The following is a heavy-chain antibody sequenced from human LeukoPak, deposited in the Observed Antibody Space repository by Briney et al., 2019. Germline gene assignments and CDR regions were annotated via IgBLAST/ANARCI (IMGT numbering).Heavy chain of an antibody. CDR2: ITYSGMYT. J-gene: IGHJ2*01. V-gene: IGHV3-23*01. Sequence: PGGSLRLSCAASGFTFSTYAMTWVRQAPGKGLEWVSAITYSGMYTYYADSVKGRFIISRDNSNNTLYLQMNTLRAEDTAVYHCARDASDWYFDLWGRGSLVIVSS. CDR3: ARDASDWYFDL. CDR1: GFTFSTYA.